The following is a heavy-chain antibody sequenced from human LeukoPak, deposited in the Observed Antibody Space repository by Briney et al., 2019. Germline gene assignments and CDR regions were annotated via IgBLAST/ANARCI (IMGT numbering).Heavy chain of an antibody. Sequence: GGSLRLSCAASGFPFRSYAMSWVRQAPGKGLEWVSGISWNSGNIGYADSVKGRFTISRDNAKNSLYLQMNSLRAEDTALYYCAKDIFSTYDSSGRRLDYWGQGTLVTVSS. D-gene: IGHD3-22*01. CDR1: GFPFRSYA. CDR2: ISWNSGNI. CDR3: AKDIFSTYDSSGRRLDY. J-gene: IGHJ4*02. V-gene: IGHV3-9*01.